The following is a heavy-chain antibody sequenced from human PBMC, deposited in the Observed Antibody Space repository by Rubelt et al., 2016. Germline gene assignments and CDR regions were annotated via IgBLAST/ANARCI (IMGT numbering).Heavy chain of an antibody. CDR2: IKQDGSEK. D-gene: IGHD3-22*01. J-gene: IGHJ4*02. CDR3: ARVSIYYDNSGHLGY. Sequence: EVQLVESGGGLVQPGGSLRLSCAASGFTFSSYWMSWVRQAPGKGLEWVANIKQDGSEKYYVDSVKGRFTISRDNAKNSLYLQVNSLRAEDTAVYYCARVSIYYDNSGHLGYWGQGTLVTVSS. CDR1: GFTFSSYW. V-gene: IGHV3-7*03.